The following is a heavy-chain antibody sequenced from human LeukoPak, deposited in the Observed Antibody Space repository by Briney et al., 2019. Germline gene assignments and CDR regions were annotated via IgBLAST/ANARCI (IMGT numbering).Heavy chain of an antibody. D-gene: IGHD2-8*01. J-gene: IGHJ4*02. CDR3: ARRTNHLAFDY. CDR2: IKEDGSDK. V-gene: IGHV3-7*01. CDR1: RFTFSTYW. Sequence: GGSLRLSCAASRFTFSTYWMHWVRQAPGKGLEWVANIKEDGSDKYYVDSVKGRFTISRDNAKNSLFLQMNGLRAGDTAVYYCARRTNHLAFDYWGLGTLVTVSS.